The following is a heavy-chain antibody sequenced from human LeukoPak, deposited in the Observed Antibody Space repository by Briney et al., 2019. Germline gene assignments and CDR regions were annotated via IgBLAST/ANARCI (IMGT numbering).Heavy chain of an antibody. V-gene: IGHV4-31*03. Sequence: SETLSLTCTVSGGSISSGGYYWSWIRQHPGKGLEWIGYIYYSGSTYYNPSLKSRVTISVDTSKNQFSLKLSSVTAADTAVYYCARCSLTGYYHRLANWFDPWGQGTLVTVSS. D-gene: IGHD3-9*01. CDR3: ARCSLTGYYHRLANWFDP. CDR1: GGSISSGGYY. J-gene: IGHJ5*02. CDR2: IYYSGST.